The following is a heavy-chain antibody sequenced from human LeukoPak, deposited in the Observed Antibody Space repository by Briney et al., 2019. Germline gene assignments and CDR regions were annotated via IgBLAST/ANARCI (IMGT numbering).Heavy chain of an antibody. J-gene: IGHJ5*02. Sequence: GGSLRLSCAASGFTFSGYWMHWVRQAPGKGLEWVSRINIDGATTNYADSVKGRFTISRDNAKNTLHLQMNSLRADDTAVYYCVRGAVGTGVWFDPWGREPWSPSPQ. V-gene: IGHV3-74*01. CDR2: INIDGATT. CDR1: GFTFSGYW. D-gene: IGHD1-26*01. CDR3: VRGAVGTGVWFDP.